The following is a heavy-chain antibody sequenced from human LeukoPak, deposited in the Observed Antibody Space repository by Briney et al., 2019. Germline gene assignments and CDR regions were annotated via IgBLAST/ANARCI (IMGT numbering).Heavy chain of an antibody. CDR3: ARHSPTYYYDSSGYYPPPDYFDY. J-gene: IGHJ4*02. CDR1: GGSISSYY. Sequence: SETLFLTCTVSGGSISSYYWSWIRQPPGKGLEWIGYIYYSGSTNYNPSLKSRVTISVDTSKNQFSLKLSSVTAADTAVYYCARHSPTYYYDSSGYYPPPDYFDYWGQGTLVTVSS. V-gene: IGHV4-59*08. D-gene: IGHD3-22*01. CDR2: IYYSGST.